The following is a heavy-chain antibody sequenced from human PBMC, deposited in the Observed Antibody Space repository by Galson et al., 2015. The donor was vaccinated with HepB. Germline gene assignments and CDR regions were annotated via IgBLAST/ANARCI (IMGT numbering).Heavy chain of an antibody. CDR2: INPLSGGT. J-gene: IGHJ4*02. V-gene: IGHV1-2*05. Sequence: SVKVSCKASGYSLTAYHIHWVRQAPGQGLEWMGRINPLSGGTNYAQKFQGRENMTRDTSLDTAYMEVTGLTSDDTVVYYCARQLDLGYFDFWGQGT. CDR3: ARQLDLGYFDF. CDR1: GYSLTAYH. D-gene: IGHD1-1*01.